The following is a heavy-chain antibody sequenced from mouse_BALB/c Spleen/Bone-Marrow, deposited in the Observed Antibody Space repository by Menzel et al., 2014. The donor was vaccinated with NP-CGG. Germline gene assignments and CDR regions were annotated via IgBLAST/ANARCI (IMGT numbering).Heavy chain of an antibody. CDR2: ISYDGSN. CDR1: GYSITSGYY. V-gene: IGHV3-6*02. CDR3: ARLDGFAY. J-gene: IGHJ3*01. Sequence: VQLQQSGPGLVKPSQSLSLTCSVTGYSITSGYYWNWIRQFPGNKLEWMGYISYDGSNNYNPSLKNRISITRDTSKNQFSLKLNSVTTEDTATYYCARLDGFAYWGQGTLVTVSA.